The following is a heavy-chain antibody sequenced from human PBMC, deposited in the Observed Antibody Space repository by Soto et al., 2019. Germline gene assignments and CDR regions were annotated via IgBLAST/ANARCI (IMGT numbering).Heavy chain of an antibody. CDR2: IYYSGST. J-gene: IGHJ5*02. D-gene: IGHD3-10*01. V-gene: IGHV4-59*01. CDR1: GGSISSYY. Sequence: SETLSLTCTVSGGSISSYYWSWIRQPPGKGLEWIGYIYYSGSTNYNPSLKSRVTISVDTSKNQFSLKLSSVTAADTAVYYCARDYGSGSYWSNWFDPWGQGTLVTVSS. CDR3: ARDYGSGSYWSNWFDP.